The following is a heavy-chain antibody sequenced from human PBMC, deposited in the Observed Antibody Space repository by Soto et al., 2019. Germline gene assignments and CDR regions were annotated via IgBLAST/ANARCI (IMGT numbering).Heavy chain of an antibody. V-gene: IGHV4-59*01. CDR3: ARVAPSDYDILTGYYTDNWFDP. J-gene: IGHJ5*02. CDR2: IYYSGST. CDR1: GGSISSYY. Sequence: PSETLSLTCTVSGGSISSYYWSWIRQPPGKGLEWIGYIYYSGSTNYNPSLKSRVTISVDTSKNQFSLKLSSVTAADTAVYYCARVAPSDYDILTGYYTDNWFDPWGQGTLVTVSS. D-gene: IGHD3-9*01.